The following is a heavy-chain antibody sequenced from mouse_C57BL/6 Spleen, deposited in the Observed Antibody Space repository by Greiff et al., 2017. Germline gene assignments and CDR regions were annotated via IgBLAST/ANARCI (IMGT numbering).Heavy chain of an antibody. CDR2: INPSSGYT. Sequence: VQLQQSGAELAKPGASVKLSCKASGYTFTSYWMHWVKQRPGQGLEWIGYINPSSGYTKYNQKFKDKATLTADKSSSTAYMPLNSLTYGDPAVYYCAKQDGYSYWYFGVWGTGTTVTVAS. V-gene: IGHV1-7*01. J-gene: IGHJ1*03. CDR3: AKQDGYSYWYFGV. CDR1: GYTFTSYW. D-gene: IGHD2-3*01.